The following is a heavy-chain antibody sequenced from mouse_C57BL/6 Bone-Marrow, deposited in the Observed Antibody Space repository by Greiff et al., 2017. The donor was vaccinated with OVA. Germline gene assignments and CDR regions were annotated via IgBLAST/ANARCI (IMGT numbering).Heavy chain of an antibody. V-gene: IGHV10-1*01. J-gene: IGHJ2*01. CDR2: IRSKSNNYAT. Sequence: EVQLVESGGGLVQPKGSLKLSCAASGFSFNTYAMNWVRQAPGKGLEWVARIRSKSNNYATYYADSVKDRFTISRDDSESMLYLQMNNLTTEDTAMYYCVRHGGSGDEEDFDYWGQGTTLTVSS. D-gene: IGHD3-2*02. CDR3: VRHGGSGDEEDFDY. CDR1: GFSFNTYA.